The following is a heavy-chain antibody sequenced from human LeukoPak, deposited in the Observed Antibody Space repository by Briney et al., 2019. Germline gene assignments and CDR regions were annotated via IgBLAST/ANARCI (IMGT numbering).Heavy chain of an antibody. CDR3: ARDYYDSSGYYYYYYYMDV. CDR1: GYTFTSYG. Sequence: ASVKVSCKASGYTFTSYGISWVRQAPGQGLEWMGWISAYNGNTNYAQKLQGRVTMTTDTSTSTAYMELRGLRSDDTAVYYCARDYYDSSGYYYYYYYMDVWGKGTTVTVSS. D-gene: IGHD3-22*01. CDR2: ISAYNGNT. J-gene: IGHJ6*03. V-gene: IGHV1-18*01.